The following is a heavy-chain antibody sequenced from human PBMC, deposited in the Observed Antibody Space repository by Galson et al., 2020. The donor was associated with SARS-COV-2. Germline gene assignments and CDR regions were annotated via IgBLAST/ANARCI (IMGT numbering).Heavy chain of an antibody. D-gene: IGHD1-1*01. Sequence: GESLKISCKGSGYSFTTYWIGWVRQMPGKGLAWVGIIYPGDSDTRYSPSFQGQVTISADKSINTAYLQWSSLKASDTAIYYCTLATAIAAVWGHGTLVTVSS. V-gene: IGHV5-51*01. CDR2: IYPGDSDT. CDR3: TLATAIAAV. CDR1: GYSFTTYW. J-gene: IGHJ4*01.